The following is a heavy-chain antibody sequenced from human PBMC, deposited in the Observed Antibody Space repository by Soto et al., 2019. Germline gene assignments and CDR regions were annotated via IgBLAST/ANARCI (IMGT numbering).Heavy chain of an antibody. D-gene: IGHD3-22*01. J-gene: IGHJ4*02. V-gene: IGHV4-59*01. Sequence: SETLSLTCTVSGGSISSYYWSWIRQPPGKGLEWIGYIYYSGSTNYNPSLKSRVTISVDTSKNQFSLKLSSVTAADTAVYYCARDTSHYYDRSLDYWGQGTLVTVSS. CDR3: ARDTSHYYDRSLDY. CDR2: IYYSGST. CDR1: GGSISSYY.